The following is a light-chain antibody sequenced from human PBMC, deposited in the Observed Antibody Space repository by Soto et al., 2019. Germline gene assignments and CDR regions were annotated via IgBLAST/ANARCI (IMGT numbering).Light chain of an antibody. CDR3: QQYGSSPIT. J-gene: IGKJ5*01. V-gene: IGKV3-20*01. Sequence: IVLTQSPGTLSLSPGERATLSCRASQSVSSSYLAWYQQKPGQAPRLLIYGASSRATGIPDRFSGSGSGTDLTLTISRLEPADFAVYYRQQYGSSPITFGQGPRLEIK. CDR2: GAS. CDR1: QSVSSSY.